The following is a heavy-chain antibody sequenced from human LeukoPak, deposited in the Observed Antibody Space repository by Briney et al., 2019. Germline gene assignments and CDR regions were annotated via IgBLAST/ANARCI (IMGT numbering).Heavy chain of an antibody. V-gene: IGHV4-39*07. CDR1: GGSISSSSYY. CDR3: ARDLKATNDAFDI. J-gene: IGHJ3*02. Sequence: PSETLSLTCTVSGGSISSSSYYWGWIRQPPGKGLEWIGSIYYSGSTYYNPSLKSRVTISVDTSKNQFSLKLSSVTAADTAVCYCARDLKATNDAFDIWGQGTMVTVSS. CDR2: IYYSGST. D-gene: IGHD5-12*01.